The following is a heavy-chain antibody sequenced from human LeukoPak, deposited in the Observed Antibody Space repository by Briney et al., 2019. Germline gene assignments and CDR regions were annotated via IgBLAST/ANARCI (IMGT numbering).Heavy chain of an antibody. CDR3: AKATDTAMVTGFDY. D-gene: IGHD5-18*01. Sequence: GSLRLSCAASGFTFSSYGMHWVRQAPGKGLEWVAVIWYDGSNKYYADSVKGRFTISRDNSKNTLYLQMNSLRAEDMAVYYCAKATDTAMVTGFDYWGQGTLVTVSS. V-gene: IGHV3-33*06. J-gene: IGHJ4*02. CDR2: IWYDGSNK. CDR1: GFTFSSYG.